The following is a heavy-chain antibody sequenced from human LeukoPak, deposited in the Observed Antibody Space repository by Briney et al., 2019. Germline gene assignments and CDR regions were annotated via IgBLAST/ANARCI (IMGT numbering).Heavy chain of an antibody. CDR1: SGSISSNSHY. CDR2: IYYTGGT. J-gene: IGHJ4*02. D-gene: IGHD4-11*01. Sequence: SSETLSLTCTVSSGSISSNSHYWGWIRQPPGKGLEWVGSIYYTGGTFDNPSLESRVTVSVDTSKNQFTLKMRSLTVADTAVYYCARSLVDYSSPSWSAHFDYWGQGILVTVSS. V-gene: IGHV4-39*01. CDR3: ARSLVDYSSPSWSAHFDY.